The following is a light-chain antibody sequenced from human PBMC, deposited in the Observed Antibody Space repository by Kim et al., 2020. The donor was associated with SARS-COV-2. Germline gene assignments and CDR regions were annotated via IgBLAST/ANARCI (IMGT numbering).Light chain of an antibody. Sequence: SYELTQPPSVSVSPGQTASITCSGDKLGDKYACWYQQKPGQSPMMVIYQDIKRPSGIPERFSGSNSGNTATLTIRGTQAMDEADYYCQAWDGNTVVFGGG. CDR2: QDI. V-gene: IGLV3-1*01. J-gene: IGLJ2*01. CDR3: QAWDGNTVV. CDR1: KLGDKY.